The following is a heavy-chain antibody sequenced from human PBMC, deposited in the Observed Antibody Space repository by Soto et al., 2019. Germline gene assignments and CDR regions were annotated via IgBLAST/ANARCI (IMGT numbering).Heavy chain of an antibody. Sequence: PGGSLRLSCAASGFTFSSYAMHWVRQAPGKGLEWVAVISYDGSNKYYADSVKGRFTISRDNSKNTLYLQMNSLRAEDTAVYYCARDLSSSWYSYYYGLDVWGQGTTVPVSS. J-gene: IGHJ6*02. CDR2: ISYDGSNK. D-gene: IGHD6-13*01. CDR3: ARDLSSSWYSYYYGLDV. V-gene: IGHV3-30-3*01. CDR1: GFTFSSYA.